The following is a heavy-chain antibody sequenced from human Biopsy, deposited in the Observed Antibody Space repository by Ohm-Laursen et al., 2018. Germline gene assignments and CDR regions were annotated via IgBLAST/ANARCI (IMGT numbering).Heavy chain of an antibody. CDR2: MIPSSGKT. Sequence: SVKVSCKASGYSFSTYDVNWVRQARGQGLEWMGWMIPSSGKTGYAQRFQGRVTLTINTSISTAYMELSGLRSEDTAVYFCARGYSRRVSIFEASIYWFDTWGQGTLVTVSS. J-gene: IGHJ5*02. CDR1: GYSFSTYD. D-gene: IGHD6-6*01. CDR3: ARGYSRRVSIFEASIYWFDT. V-gene: IGHV1-8*01.